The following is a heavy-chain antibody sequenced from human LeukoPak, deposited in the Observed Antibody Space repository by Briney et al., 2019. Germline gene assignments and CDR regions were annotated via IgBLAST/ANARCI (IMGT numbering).Heavy chain of an antibody. CDR1: GYTFSSYD. D-gene: IGHD3-10*01. J-gene: IGHJ6*02. V-gene: IGHV1-8*01. CDR2: MNPNSGNT. CDR3: AHPDSGSYYSGMDV. Sequence: GASVKVSCKASGYTFSSYDINWVRQATGQGLEWVGWMNPNSGNTGYSQKFQGRVTMTRNTSISTAYMELSSLRSEDTAVYYCAHPDSGSYYSGMDVWGQGTTVTVSS.